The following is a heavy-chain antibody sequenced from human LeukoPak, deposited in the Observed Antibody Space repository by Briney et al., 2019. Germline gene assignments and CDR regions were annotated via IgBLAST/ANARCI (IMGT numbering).Heavy chain of an antibody. J-gene: IGHJ4*02. CDR1: GGSISSYY. V-gene: IGHV4-59*01. CDR2: IYYSGST. D-gene: IGHD3-16*02. CDR3: ARALGELSFDY. Sequence: KPSETLSLTCTVSGGSISSYYWSWIRQPPGKGLEWIGYIYYSGSTNYNPSLKSRVTISVDTSKNQFSLKLSSVTAADTAVYYCARALGELSFDYWGQGTLVTVSS.